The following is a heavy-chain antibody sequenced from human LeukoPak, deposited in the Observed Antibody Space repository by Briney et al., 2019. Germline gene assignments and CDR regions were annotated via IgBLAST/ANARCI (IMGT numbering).Heavy chain of an antibody. V-gene: IGHV3-7*01. CDR2: ITEDGVEK. Sequence: MSWVRXXXGKGLECXASITEDGVEKYCVSSVRGRFTVSRDNADNSLYLQMNSLRAEDTAVYYCARIVGVWGTYRFDFWGQGTLVTVSS. D-gene: IGHD3-16*02. CDR3: ARIVGVWGTYRFDF. J-gene: IGHJ4*02.